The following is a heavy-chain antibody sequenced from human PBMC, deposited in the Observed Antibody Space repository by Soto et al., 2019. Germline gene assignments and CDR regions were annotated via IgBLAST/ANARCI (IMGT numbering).Heavy chain of an antibody. CDR2: IIPLLGIG. D-gene: IGHD3-9*01. Sequence: QVQLVQSGPEVKKSGSSVKVSCKVSGGTLSSETISWLRQAPGQGLEWMGRIIPLLGIGNYAQKFQGRVTMTEDIYTNTGYMELSSLTSQDTAIYYCAREEGYYNMGTVPVYYMDVWGNGTTVTVSS. J-gene: IGHJ6*03. CDR3: AREEGYYNMGTVPVYYMDV. CDR1: GGTLSSET. V-gene: IGHV1-69*08.